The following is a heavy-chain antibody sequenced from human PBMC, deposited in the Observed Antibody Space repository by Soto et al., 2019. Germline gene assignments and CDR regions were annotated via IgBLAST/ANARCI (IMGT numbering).Heavy chain of an antibody. CDR3: VREMSVAASLRNWFDP. Sequence: QVQLVESGGGVVQPGRSLRLSCAASGFTFSNYAIHWVRQAPGKGLEWVAVISFDGSNKYYADSVKGRFTISRDNSKNTLYLQMNSPRAEDTAVYYCVREMSVAASLRNWFDPWGQGTLVTVSS. J-gene: IGHJ5*02. V-gene: IGHV3-30-3*01. D-gene: IGHD6-19*01. CDR1: GFTFSNYA. CDR2: ISFDGSNK.